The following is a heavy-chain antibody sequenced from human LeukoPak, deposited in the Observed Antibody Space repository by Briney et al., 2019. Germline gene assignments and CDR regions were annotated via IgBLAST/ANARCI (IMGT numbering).Heavy chain of an antibody. D-gene: IGHD6-19*01. CDR1: GFTFSSYA. Sequence: GSLRLSCAASGFTFSSYAMHWVRQAPGKGLEWVAVISYDGSNKYYADSVKGRFTISRDNSKNTLYLQMNSLRAGDTAVYYCASGQWLVRGDYWGQGTLVTVSS. CDR2: ISYDGSNK. J-gene: IGHJ4*02. CDR3: ASGQWLVRGDY. V-gene: IGHV3-30-3*01.